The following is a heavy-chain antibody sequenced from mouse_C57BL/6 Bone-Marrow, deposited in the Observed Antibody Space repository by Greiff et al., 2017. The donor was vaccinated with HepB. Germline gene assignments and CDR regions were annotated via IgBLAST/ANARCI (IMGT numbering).Heavy chain of an antibody. CDR2: IYPRSGNT. V-gene: IGHV1-81*01. CDR3: ARKTMIHFDD. Sequence: QVQLQQSGAELARPGASVKLSCKASGYTFTSYGISWVKQRTGQGLEWIGEIYPRSGNTYYNEKFKGKATLPADKSSSTAYMELRSLTSEDSAVYFCARKTMIHFDDWGQGTTLTVSS. CDR1: GYTFTSYG. J-gene: IGHJ2*01. D-gene: IGHD2-4*01.